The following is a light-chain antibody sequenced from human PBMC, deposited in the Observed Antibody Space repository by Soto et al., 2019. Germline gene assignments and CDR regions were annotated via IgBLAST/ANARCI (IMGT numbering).Light chain of an antibody. CDR2: GAS. Sequence: EIVLTQSPGTLSLSPGERATLSCRASQRVSSSYLAWYQQKPGQAPRLLIYGASSRATGIPDRFSGSVSGTGFTLTISILEPEDFALYYCQQYGSSPPWTFGQGTKVEIK. CDR3: QQYGSSPPWT. J-gene: IGKJ1*01. CDR1: QRVSSSY. V-gene: IGKV3-20*01.